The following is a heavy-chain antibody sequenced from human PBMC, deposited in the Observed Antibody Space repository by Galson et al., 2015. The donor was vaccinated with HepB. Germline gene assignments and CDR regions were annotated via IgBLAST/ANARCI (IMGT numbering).Heavy chain of an antibody. CDR2: FDPEDGET. D-gene: IGHD3-10*01. Sequence: SVKVSCKVSGYTLTELSMHWVRQAPGKGLEWMGGFDPEDGETIYAQKFQGRVTMTEDTSTDTAYMELSSLRSEDTAVYYCATDLSWFGRSGVGWFDPWGQGTLVTVSS. CDR1: GYTLTELS. V-gene: IGHV1-24*01. J-gene: IGHJ5*02. CDR3: ATDLSWFGRSGVGWFDP.